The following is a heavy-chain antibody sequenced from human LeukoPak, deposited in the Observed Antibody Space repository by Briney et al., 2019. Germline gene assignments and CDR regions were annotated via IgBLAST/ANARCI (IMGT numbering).Heavy chain of an antibody. J-gene: IGHJ6*03. CDR2: IRDDGSNR. Sequence: GRSLRLSCVVSGFMVSGNGMHCVRQAPGNGLQWVAFIRDDGSNRYYADSVKGRFAVSRDTSKNTLYLQMNSLRTEDTAVYYCAKDYSSFYHMNVWGKGTTVTV. CDR3: AKDYSSFYHMNV. CDR1: GFMVSGNG. V-gene: IGHV3-30*02.